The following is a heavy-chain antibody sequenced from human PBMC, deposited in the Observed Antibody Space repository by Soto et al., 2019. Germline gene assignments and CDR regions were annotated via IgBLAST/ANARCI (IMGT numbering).Heavy chain of an antibody. V-gene: IGHV4-31*11. J-gene: IGHJ2*01. CDR1: GGAINSDGYY. Sequence: QVQLQESGPGLVKASQTLSLTCGVSGGAINSDGYYWSWIRQPPGKGLEWIGYIYYSGTTYYNPSLKSRLTISIDTSKNQFSLRLSSLTAEDTAVYYCARGLFRSPWYFDLWGRGTLVTVSS. CDR3: ARGLFRSPWYFDL. D-gene: IGHD3-22*01. CDR2: IYYSGTT.